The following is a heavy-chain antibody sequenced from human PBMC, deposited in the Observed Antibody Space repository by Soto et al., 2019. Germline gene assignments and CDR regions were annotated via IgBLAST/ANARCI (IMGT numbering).Heavy chain of an antibody. V-gene: IGHV3-48*02. J-gene: IGHJ3*02. D-gene: IGHD6-13*01. CDR2: ISSSSSTI. CDR3: ARDVGSSWYGRKIGAFDN. CDR1: GFTFSSYS. Sequence: GGSLRVSCAASGFTFSSYSMNWVRQAPGKGLEWVSYISSSSSTIYYADSVKGRFTIARDNAKNSLYLQMNSLRDEDTTVYYCARDVGSSWYGRKIGAFDNWGQGTMVTVSS.